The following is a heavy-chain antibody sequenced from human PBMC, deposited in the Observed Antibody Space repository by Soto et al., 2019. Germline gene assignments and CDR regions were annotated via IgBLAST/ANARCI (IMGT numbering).Heavy chain of an antibody. D-gene: IGHD1-7*01. V-gene: IGHV3-33*01. CDR3: AREAGTSRYYGMDV. CDR1: GFTFSSYG. CDR2: IWYDGSNK. J-gene: IGHJ6*02. Sequence: QVQLVESGGGVVQPGRSLRLSCAASGFTFSSYGMHWVRQAPGKGLEWVAVIWYDGSNKYYADSVKGRFTISRDNSKHTLYLEMNGVRADDRAVYYCAREAGTSRYYGMDVWGQGTTVAVSS.